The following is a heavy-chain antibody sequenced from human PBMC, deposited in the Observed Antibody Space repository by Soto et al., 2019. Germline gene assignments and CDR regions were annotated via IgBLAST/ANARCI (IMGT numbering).Heavy chain of an antibody. CDR2: ISWNSGSI. J-gene: IGHJ4*02. V-gene: IGHV3-9*01. CDR1: GFTFDAYA. CDR3: AKAGNYDILTGLDY. D-gene: IGHD3-9*01. Sequence: PGRSLSLSCAASGFTFDAYAMHLVRQAQGKGLEWVSGISWNSGSIGYANSVKGRFTISRDNAKNSLYLQMNSLRAEDTALYYCAKAGNYDILTGLDYWGQGTLVTV.